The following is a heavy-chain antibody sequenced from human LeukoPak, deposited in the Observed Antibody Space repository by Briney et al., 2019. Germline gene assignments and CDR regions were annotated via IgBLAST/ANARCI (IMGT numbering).Heavy chain of an antibody. CDR3: AREVRYSSSSAHYYYYMDV. CDR2: IYYSGST. J-gene: IGHJ6*03. D-gene: IGHD6-6*01. CDR1: GGSISSSSYY. Sequence: SETLSLTCTVSGGSISSSSYYWGWIRQPPGKGLEWIGSIYYSGSTYYNPSLKSRVTISVDTSKNQFSLKLSSVTAADTAVYYCAREVRYSSSSAHYYYYMDVWGKGTTVTVSS. V-gene: IGHV4-39*07.